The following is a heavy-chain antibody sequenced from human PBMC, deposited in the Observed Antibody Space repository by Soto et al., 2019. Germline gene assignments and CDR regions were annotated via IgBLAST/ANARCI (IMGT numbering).Heavy chain of an antibody. J-gene: IGHJ4*02. Sequence: PSETLSLTCTVSCDSISSSGYCWGWIRQPPGKGLEWIGSIYYSGSTFYNPSLKSRVTISVDTSKNQFSLKLSSVTATDTAVYYCARLTRVAIFGVARHFDYWGQGILGTVS. CDR1: CDSISSSGYC. V-gene: IGHV4-39*01. CDR2: IYYSGST. CDR3: ARLTRVAIFGVARHFDY. D-gene: IGHD3-3*02.